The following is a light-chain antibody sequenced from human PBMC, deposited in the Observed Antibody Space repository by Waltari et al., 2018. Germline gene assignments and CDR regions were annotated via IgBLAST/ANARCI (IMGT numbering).Light chain of an antibody. CDR2: GTS. CDR1: QDIGNR. Sequence: DIQMNQSPSPVSASVGDRVTITCRASQDIGNRLAWYQQKPGKAPNLLIYGTSSLQTGVPSRFSGSGSGTEFTLTISSLQPEDFGTYYCQQGKSFPITFGPGTKVEIK. J-gene: IGKJ3*01. V-gene: IGKV1-12*01. CDR3: QQGKSFPIT.